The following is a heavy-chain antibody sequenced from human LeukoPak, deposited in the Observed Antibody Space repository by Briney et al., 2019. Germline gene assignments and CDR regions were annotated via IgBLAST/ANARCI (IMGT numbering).Heavy chain of an antibody. CDR1: GFTFSSYA. D-gene: IGHD2-2*01. CDR3: AKNAALGYCSSTSCPIDP. CDR2: ISGSGDST. J-gene: IGHJ5*02. V-gene: IGHV3-23*01. Sequence: GGSLRLSCAASGFTFSSYAITWVRQAPGKGLEWVSGISGSGDSTHYADSVKGRFTISRDNSKNTLYLQMKSLRAEDTALYYCAKNAALGYCSSTSCPIDPWGRGTLVTVSS.